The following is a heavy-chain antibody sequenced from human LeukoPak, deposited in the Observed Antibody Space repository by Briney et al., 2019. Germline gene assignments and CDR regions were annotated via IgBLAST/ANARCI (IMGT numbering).Heavy chain of an antibody. CDR1: GYTFSNYN. J-gene: IGHJ3*02. D-gene: IGHD5-24*01. CDR2: VNPSGDST. CDR3: ARVRDGYNDAYDI. Sequence: ASVKVSCKASGYTFSNYNIHWLRQPPGQGLEWMGIVNPSGDSTNYAQSFQGRVTMTGDTSTSTVCMELSSLRSEDTAVYYCARVRDGYNDAYDIWGQGTMVTVTS. V-gene: IGHV1-46*01.